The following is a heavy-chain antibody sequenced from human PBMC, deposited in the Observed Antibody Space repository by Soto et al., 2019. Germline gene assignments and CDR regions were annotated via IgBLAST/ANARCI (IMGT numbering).Heavy chain of an antibody. D-gene: IGHD5-12*01. V-gene: IGHV1-18*01. Sequence: QVQLVQSGAEVKKPGASVKVSCKASGYTFTRYGISWVRQAPGQGPEWMGWISSYNGDTNYAQTFQGRVTMTTDTSTSTAYKELRSLISDDTAVYYCAGEVVAPDYYNGMDVWGQGTPVTVSS. CDR2: ISSYNGDT. CDR3: AGEVVAPDYYNGMDV. J-gene: IGHJ6*02. CDR1: GYTFTRYG.